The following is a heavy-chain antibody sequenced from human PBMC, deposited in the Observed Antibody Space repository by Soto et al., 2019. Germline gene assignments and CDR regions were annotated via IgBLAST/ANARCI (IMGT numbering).Heavy chain of an antibody. CDR3: AKVAGGWGYFDL. CDR1: GFTLSCYA. Sequence: GVSLRLSCVASGFTLSCYAMTCVRPAPGKGLEWVATISGTGGDIEYTDSLKRRFTFSRDNSKHTLYPQLNGLTSDAPAVPYCAKVAGGWGYFDL. V-gene: IGHV3-23*01. CDR2: ISGTGGDI. J-gene: IGHJ2*01. D-gene: IGHD3-16*01.